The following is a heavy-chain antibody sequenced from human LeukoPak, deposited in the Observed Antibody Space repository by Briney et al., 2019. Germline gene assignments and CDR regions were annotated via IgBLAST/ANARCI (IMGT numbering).Heavy chain of an antibody. CDR2: IIPIFGAA. Sequence: ASVKVSCKASGGTFSSYAISWVRQAPGQGLEWMGGIIPIFGAANYAQKFQGRVTITADESTSTAYMELSSLRSEDTAMYYCARRRDERGYKDIFDIWGQGTMVTVSS. V-gene: IGHV1-69*13. D-gene: IGHD5-18*01. J-gene: IGHJ3*02. CDR3: ARRRDERGYKDIFDI. CDR1: GGTFSSYA.